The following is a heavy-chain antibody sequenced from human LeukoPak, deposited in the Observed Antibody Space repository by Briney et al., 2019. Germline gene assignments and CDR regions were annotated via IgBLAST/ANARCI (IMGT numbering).Heavy chain of an antibody. CDR1: GGSISSYY. Sequence: SETLSLTCSVSGGSISSYYWSWIRLPPGKELEWIAYISPSGTTNYNPSLKSRVTISGDTSNNQFSLKLSSVTAADTALYYCARDRGSSGGFDYWGQGTLVTVSS. D-gene: IGHD1-26*01. CDR3: ARDRGSSGGFDY. CDR2: ISPSGTT. V-gene: IGHV4-59*01. J-gene: IGHJ4*02.